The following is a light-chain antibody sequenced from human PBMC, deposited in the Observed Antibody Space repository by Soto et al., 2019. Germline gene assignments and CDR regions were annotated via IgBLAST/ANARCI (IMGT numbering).Light chain of an antibody. Sequence: DIQMTQSPSTLSASVGDRVTITCRASQGINTWLAWYQQKPGKAPKLLISAASTLQSGVPSRFSGSGSGTEFTLTISSLQPDDSATYYCQQYTRDWTFDQGTKVEIK. CDR2: AAS. J-gene: IGKJ1*01. CDR1: QGINTW. CDR3: QQYTRDWT. V-gene: IGKV1-5*01.